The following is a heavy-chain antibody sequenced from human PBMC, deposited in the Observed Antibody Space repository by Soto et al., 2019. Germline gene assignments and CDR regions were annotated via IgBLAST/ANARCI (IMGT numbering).Heavy chain of an antibody. Sequence: QVQLVESGGGVVQPGRSLRLSCAASGITFSNYGTHWVRQAPGKGLEWVAVIWYDGRDKYYADSVKGRFTISRDNSKNTLYLQMTSLTADDTAVYYCVSGYGYFDNWGHGTLVTVSS. CDR2: IWYDGRDK. J-gene: IGHJ4*01. D-gene: IGHD3-22*01. V-gene: IGHV3-33*01. CDR3: VSGYGYFDN. CDR1: GITFSNYG.